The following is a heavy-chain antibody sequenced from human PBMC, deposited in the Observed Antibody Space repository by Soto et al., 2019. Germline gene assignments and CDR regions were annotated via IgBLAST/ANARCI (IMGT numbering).Heavy chain of an antibody. D-gene: IGHD3-10*01. Sequence: ASVKVSCKASGYIFTSYSIHWVRQAPGQRPEWMGWINAGNGNTKYSQKFQGRVTITRDTSASTAYMELSSLRSEDTAVYYCARGLDYYWFDPWGQGTLVTVSS. CDR2: INAGNGNT. CDR3: ARGLDYYWFDP. CDR1: GYIFTSYS. V-gene: IGHV1-3*01. J-gene: IGHJ5*02.